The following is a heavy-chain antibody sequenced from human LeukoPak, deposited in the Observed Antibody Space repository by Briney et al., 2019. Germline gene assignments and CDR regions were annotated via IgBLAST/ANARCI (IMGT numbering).Heavy chain of an antibody. CDR1: GGSISSYY. V-gene: IGHV4-59*01. CDR2: IYYSGST. Sequence: PSETLSLTCTVSGGSISSYYWSWIRQPPGKGLEWIGYIYYSGSTNYNPSLKSRVTISVDTSKNQFSPKLSSVTAADTAVYYCARAVYYYDILTGYYRSGAFDIWGQGTMVTVSS. D-gene: IGHD3-9*01. CDR3: ARAVYYYDILTGYYRSGAFDI. J-gene: IGHJ3*02.